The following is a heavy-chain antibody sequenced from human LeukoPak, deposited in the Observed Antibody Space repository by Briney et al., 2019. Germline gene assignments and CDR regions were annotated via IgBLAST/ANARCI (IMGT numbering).Heavy chain of an antibody. Sequence: PSETLSLTCTVSGGSISSYYWSWIRQPPGQGLEWIGYIYYSGSTNYNPSLKSRVTISVDTSKNQFSLKLSSVTAADTAVYYCARGSIAVAGYYYYYYMDVWGKGTTVTVSS. D-gene: IGHD6-19*01. V-gene: IGHV4-59*01. CDR2: IYYSGST. CDR3: ARGSIAVAGYYYYYYMDV. CDR1: GGSISSYY. J-gene: IGHJ6*03.